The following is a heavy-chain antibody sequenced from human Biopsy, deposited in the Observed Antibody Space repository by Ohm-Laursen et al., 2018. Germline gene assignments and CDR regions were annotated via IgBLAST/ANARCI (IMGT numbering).Heavy chain of an antibody. CDR2: IDYRGGT. CDR1: SGSISSYY. D-gene: IGHD6-19*01. CDR3: ATTTMDTSGWFGNYFDS. V-gene: IGHV4-59*08. Sequence: PGTLSLTCTVSSGSISSYYWSWIRQPPAKGLEWIGYIDYRGGTKYNPSLRSRVTMSIDTSRNQFSLKLSDATAADTAVYYCATTTMDTSGWFGNYFDSWGQGTLVTVSA. J-gene: IGHJ4*02.